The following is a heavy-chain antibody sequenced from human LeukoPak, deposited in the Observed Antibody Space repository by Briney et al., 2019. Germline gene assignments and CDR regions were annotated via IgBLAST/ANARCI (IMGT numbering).Heavy chain of an antibody. D-gene: IGHD3-3*01. V-gene: IGHV4-34*01. J-gene: IGHJ4*02. CDR1: GASYNAYY. Sequence: SETLSLTCAVYGASYNAYYWSWTRRPPGKGLEWIGDIDHRGTATYNPSLKSRLTISADASKNQFSLKLNSVTDADTAVYYCAVGITILGVAASFDSWGQGNLVIVSS. CDR2: IDHRGTA. CDR3: AVGITILGVAASFDS.